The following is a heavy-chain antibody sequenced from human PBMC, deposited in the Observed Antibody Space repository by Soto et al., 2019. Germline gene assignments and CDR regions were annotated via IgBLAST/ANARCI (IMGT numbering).Heavy chain of an antibody. Sequence: ASVKVSCKASGYTFTSYGISWVRQAPGQGLEWMGRISAYNGNTNYAQKLQGRVTMTTDTSTSTVYMELSSLRSDDTAVYYCAIVWVPRGHGDYGDYDAFDIWGQGTMVTVSS. J-gene: IGHJ3*02. CDR1: GYTFTSYG. CDR3: AIVWVPRGHGDYGDYDAFDI. D-gene: IGHD4-17*01. CDR2: ISAYNGNT. V-gene: IGHV1-18*01.